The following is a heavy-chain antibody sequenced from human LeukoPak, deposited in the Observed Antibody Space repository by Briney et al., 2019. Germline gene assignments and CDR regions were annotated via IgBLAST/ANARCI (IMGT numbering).Heavy chain of an antibody. Sequence: GPLRPSCAASGFTFSTYRMSWVRQPPGKGLRWAANIKQDGSEKYYEDSVKGRFTISRDNAKNALYLQMNRLRAEDTAVYFCARGSEVHVYWRQGSMVTVCS. J-gene: IGHJ4*02. V-gene: IGHV3-7*03. CDR2: IKQDGSEK. D-gene: IGHD1-26*01. CDR1: GFTFSTYR. CDR3: ARGSEVHVY.